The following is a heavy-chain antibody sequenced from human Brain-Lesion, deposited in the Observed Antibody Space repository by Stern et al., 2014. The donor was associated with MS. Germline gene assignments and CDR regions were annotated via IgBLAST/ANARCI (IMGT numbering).Heavy chain of an antibody. CDR2: INPKRGGT. V-gene: IGHV1-2*04. CDR3: ATYYYDSTGYNDF. J-gene: IGHJ4*02. Sequence: VQLVESGAEVKKPGASVKVSCKASGYTFTGYYMHWVRQAPGQGLEWMGWINPKRGGTNYAQKFQGWVTMPRDTSINTAYMELSRLRSDDPAVYYCATYYYDSTGYNDFWGQGTLVTVSS. D-gene: IGHD3-22*01. CDR1: GYTFTGYY.